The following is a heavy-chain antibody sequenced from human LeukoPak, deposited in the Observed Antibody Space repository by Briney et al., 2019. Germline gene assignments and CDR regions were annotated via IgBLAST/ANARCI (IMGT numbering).Heavy chain of an antibody. CDR2: ISSSSSTI. D-gene: IGHD5-24*01. CDR1: GFTFSSYS. V-gene: IGHV3-48*01. Sequence: GGSLRLSCVASGFTFSSYSMNWVRQAPGKGLEWVSYISSSSSTIYYADSVKGRFTISRDNAKNSLYLQMNSLRAEDTAVYYCARVPVETATNHPWWRMDVWGKGTTVTVSS. J-gene: IGHJ6*04. CDR3: ARVPVETATNHPWWRMDV.